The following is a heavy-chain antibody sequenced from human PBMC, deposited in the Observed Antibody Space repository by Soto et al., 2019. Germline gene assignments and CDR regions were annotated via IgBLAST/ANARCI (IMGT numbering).Heavy chain of an antibody. J-gene: IGHJ6*02. V-gene: IGHV4-31*03. CDR3: ARDGYYDILTGYPSYGMDV. Sequence: SETLSLTCTVSGDSINSGNYYWNWIRQHPGKGLEWIGYIYYSGSTYYNPSLKSRVTISVDTSKNQFSLKLSSVTAADTAVYYCARDGYYDILTGYPSYGMDVWGQGTTVTVSS. CDR1: GDSINSGNYY. CDR2: IYYSGST. D-gene: IGHD3-9*01.